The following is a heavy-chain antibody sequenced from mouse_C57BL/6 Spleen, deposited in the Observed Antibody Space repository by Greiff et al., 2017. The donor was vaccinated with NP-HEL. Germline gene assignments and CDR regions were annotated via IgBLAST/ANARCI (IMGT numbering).Heavy chain of an antibody. J-gene: IGHJ2*01. CDR1: GYTFTSYG. CDR2: IYPRSGNT. D-gene: IGHD1-1*01. CDR3: AREGKFITTVVETDYFDY. Sequence: VQLQESGAELARPGASVKLSCKASGYTFTSYGISWVKQRTGQGLEWIGEIYPRSGNTYYNEKFKGKATLTADRSSSTAYMELRSLTSEDSAVYFCAREGKFITTVVETDYFDYWGQGTTLTVSS. V-gene: IGHV1-81*01.